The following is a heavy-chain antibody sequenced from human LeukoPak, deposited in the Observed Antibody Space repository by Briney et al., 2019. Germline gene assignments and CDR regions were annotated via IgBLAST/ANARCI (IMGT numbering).Heavy chain of an antibody. CDR3: ARRDYGVNSGQYFQH. D-gene: IGHD4-23*01. V-gene: IGHV4-59*08. J-gene: IGHJ1*01. Sequence: SETLSLTCTASGGSISSYYWSWMRQPPGKGLEWIGYIYYSGSTNYNPSLKSRVTISVDTSKNQFSLKLSSVTAADTAVYYCARRDYGVNSGQYFQHWGQGTLVTVSS. CDR1: GGSISSYY. CDR2: IYYSGST.